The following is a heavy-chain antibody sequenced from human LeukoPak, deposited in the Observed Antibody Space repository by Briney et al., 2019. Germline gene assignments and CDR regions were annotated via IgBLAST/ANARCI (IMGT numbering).Heavy chain of an antibody. V-gene: IGHV4-38-2*01. D-gene: IGHD4-17*01. Sequence: SETLSLTCAVSGYSISSGYYWGWIRQPPRKGLEWIGSIYHNGNTYYNPSLKSRVTISVDTSKNQFSLKLSSVTAADTAVYYCARHRYGDLNYYYYYYMDVWGKGTTVTISS. CDR2: IYHNGNT. CDR1: GYSISSGYY. J-gene: IGHJ6*03. CDR3: ARHRYGDLNYYYYYYMDV.